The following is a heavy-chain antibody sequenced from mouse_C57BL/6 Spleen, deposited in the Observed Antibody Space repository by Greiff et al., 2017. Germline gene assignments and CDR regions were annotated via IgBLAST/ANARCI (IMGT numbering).Heavy chain of an antibody. J-gene: IGHJ3*01. D-gene: IGHD2-2*01. CDR3: VRQYGSGVAY. V-gene: IGHV10-1*01. Sequence: EVQGVESGGGLVQPKGSLKLSCAASGFSFNTYAMNWVRQAPGKGLEWVARIRSKSNNYATYYADSVKDRFTISRDDSESMLYLQMNNLKTEDTAMYYCVRQYGSGVAYWGQGTLVTVSA. CDR2: IRSKSNNYAT. CDR1: GFSFNTYA.